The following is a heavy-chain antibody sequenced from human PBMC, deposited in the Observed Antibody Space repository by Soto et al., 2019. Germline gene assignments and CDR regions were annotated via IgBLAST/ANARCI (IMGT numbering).Heavy chain of an antibody. CDR3: ARDRGDIVVVPAASSDAFDI. Sequence: EVQLVESGGGLVKPGGSLRLSCAASGFTFSSYSLNWVRQSPGKGLEWVSSISSSSSYIHYADSVKGRFTISRDNAKNSLYLQMNSLRAEDTAVYYCARDRGDIVVVPAASSDAFDIWGQGTMVPVSS. CDR1: GFTFSSYS. D-gene: IGHD2-2*01. J-gene: IGHJ3*02. CDR2: ISSSSSYI. V-gene: IGHV3-21*01.